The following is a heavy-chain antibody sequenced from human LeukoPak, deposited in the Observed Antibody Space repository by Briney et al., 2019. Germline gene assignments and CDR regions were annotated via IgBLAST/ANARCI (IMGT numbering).Heavy chain of an antibody. CDR1: GGSISSYN. CDR2: IYSSRST. V-gene: IGHV4-4*07. CDR3: ARATLYQQLGPLDAFDI. D-gene: IGHD6-13*01. Sequence: PSETLSLTCTVSGGSISSYNWSWIRQPPGKGLEWIWRIYSSRSTNYNPSLKSRVTMSVDTSKNQFSLKLSSVTAADTAVYYCARATLYQQLGPLDAFDIWGQGTMVTVSS. J-gene: IGHJ3*02.